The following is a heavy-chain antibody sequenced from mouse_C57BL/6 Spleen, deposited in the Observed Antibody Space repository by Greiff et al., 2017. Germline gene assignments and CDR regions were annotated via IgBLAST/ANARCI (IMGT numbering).Heavy chain of an antibody. Sequence: VPLQQSGAELMKPGASVKLSCKATGYTFTGYWIEWVKQRPGHGLEWIGEILPGSGSTNYNEKFKGKATFTADPSSNTAYMQLSSLTTEDSAIYYCARFGDYDEMDYWGQGTSVTVSS. V-gene: IGHV1-9*01. CDR3: ARFGDYDEMDY. D-gene: IGHD2-4*01. J-gene: IGHJ4*01. CDR1: GYTFTGYW. CDR2: ILPGSGST.